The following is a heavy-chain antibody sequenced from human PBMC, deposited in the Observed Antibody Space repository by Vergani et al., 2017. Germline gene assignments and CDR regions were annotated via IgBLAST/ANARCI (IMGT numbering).Heavy chain of an antibody. J-gene: IGHJ4*02. Sequence: QVQLVESGGGVVQPGRSLRLSCAASGFTFSSYGMHWVRQAPGKGLEWVAVISYDGSNKYYEDSVKGRFTISRDNSKNTLYLQMNSLRDEDTAVYYCSATRSYWGQGTLVTVSS. CDR3: SATRSY. CDR1: GFTFSSYG. V-gene: IGHV3-30*03. CDR2: ISYDGSNK.